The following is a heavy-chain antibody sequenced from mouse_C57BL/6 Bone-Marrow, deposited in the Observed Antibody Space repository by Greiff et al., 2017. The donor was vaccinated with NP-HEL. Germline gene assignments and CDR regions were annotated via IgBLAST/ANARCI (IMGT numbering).Heavy chain of an antibody. CDR2: INPYNGGT. CDR1: GYTFTDYY. V-gene: IGHV1-19*01. CDR3: ASYDYDWFAY. D-gene: IGHD2-4*01. J-gene: IGHJ3*01. Sequence: EVQLQQSGPVLVKPGASVKMSCKASGYTFTDYYMNWVKQSHGKSLEWIGVINPYNGGTSSNQKFKGKATLTVDKSSSTAYMELNSLTSEDSAVYYCASYDYDWFAYWGQGTLVTVSA.